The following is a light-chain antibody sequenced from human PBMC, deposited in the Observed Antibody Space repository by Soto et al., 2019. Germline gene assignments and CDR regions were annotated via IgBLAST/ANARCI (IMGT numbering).Light chain of an antibody. CDR3: SSYTSGSTLE. Sequence: QSALTQPASVSGSPGQSITISCTGTSSDVGGYNYVSWYQHHPGKAPKLMIYEVSNRPSGISNRFSGSKSGNTASLTISGLQAEDEADYYCSSYTSGSTLEFGGGTKLTVL. J-gene: IGLJ2*01. V-gene: IGLV2-14*01. CDR2: EVS. CDR1: SSDVGGYNY.